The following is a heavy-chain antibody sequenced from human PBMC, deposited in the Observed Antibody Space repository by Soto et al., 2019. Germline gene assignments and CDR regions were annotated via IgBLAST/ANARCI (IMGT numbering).Heavy chain of an antibody. CDR2: IYYSGST. D-gene: IGHD2-15*01. Sequence: SETLSLTCTVSGGSISSYYWSWIRQPPGKGLEWIGYIYYSGSTNYNPSLKSRVTISVDTSKNQFSLKLSSVTAADTAVYYCARDPVVVAATSYYYYYMDVWGKGTTVTVPS. CDR1: GGSISSYY. J-gene: IGHJ6*03. V-gene: IGHV4-59*01. CDR3: ARDPVVVAATSYYYYYMDV.